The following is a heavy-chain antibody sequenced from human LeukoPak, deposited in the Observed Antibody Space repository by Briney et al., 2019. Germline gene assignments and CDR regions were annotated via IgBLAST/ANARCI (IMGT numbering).Heavy chain of an antibody. CDR1: GFTFSGHY. V-gene: IGHV1-2*02. Sequence: ASVKVYCKASGFTFSGHYIHWARPAPGQGLEWMGYINPHSGGTSSPQKFQGRVTMTTDTSISAVYMELSSLTSDDTAMYYCVREGNELLSKNFDYWGQGSLVTVSS. J-gene: IGHJ4*02. CDR3: VREGNELLSKNFDY. CDR2: INPHSGGT. D-gene: IGHD2-21*02.